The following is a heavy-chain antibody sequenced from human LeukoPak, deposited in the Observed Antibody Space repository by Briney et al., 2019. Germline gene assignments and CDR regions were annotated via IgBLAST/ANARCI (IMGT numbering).Heavy chain of an antibody. V-gene: IGHV3-74*01. Sequence: GGSLRLSCAASGFTFSSYWMHWVRQAPGKGLVWVSRISTDGSSTNSADSVKGRLTISRDNAMNTLYLQMNSLRAEDTAVYYCVREYSSSSGRAFDMWGQGTMVTVSP. CDR3: VREYSSSSGRAFDM. CDR1: GFTFSSYW. J-gene: IGHJ3*02. CDR2: ISTDGSST. D-gene: IGHD6-6*01.